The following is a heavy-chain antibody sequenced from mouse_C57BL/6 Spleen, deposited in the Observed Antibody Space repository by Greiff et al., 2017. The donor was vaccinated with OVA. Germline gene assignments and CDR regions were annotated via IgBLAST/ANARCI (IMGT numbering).Heavy chain of an antibody. CDR3: AREDGNYPYFDY. D-gene: IGHD2-1*01. CDR1: GYTFTSYW. CDR2: IYPSDSET. V-gene: IGHV1-61*01. Sequence: QVHVKQPGAELVRPGSSVKLSCKASGYTFTSYWMDWVKQRPGQGLEWIGNIYPSDSETHYNQKFKDKATLTVDKSSSTAYMQLSSLTSEDSAVYYCAREDGNYPYFDYWGQGTTLTVSS. J-gene: IGHJ2*01.